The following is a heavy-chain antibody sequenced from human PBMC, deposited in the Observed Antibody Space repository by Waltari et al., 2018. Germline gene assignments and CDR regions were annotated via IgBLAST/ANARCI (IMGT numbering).Heavy chain of an antibody. CDR3: ARQNIHSYGYGYFDF. Sequence: EVQLEQSGAEVKKPGESLKISCNGSGYSFAKYWIGWVRQMPGQGLGWMGVIYPGDSNTKYSLSFQGQVTISADTSISTAYLQWSSLKASDTAIYFCARQNIHSYGYGYFDFWGQGTLVTVSS. D-gene: IGHD5-18*01. V-gene: IGHV5-51*01. CDR1: GYSFAKYW. CDR2: IYPGDSNT. J-gene: IGHJ4*02.